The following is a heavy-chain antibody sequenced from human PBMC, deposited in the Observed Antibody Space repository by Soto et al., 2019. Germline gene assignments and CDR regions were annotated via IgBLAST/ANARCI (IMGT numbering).Heavy chain of an antibody. CDR2: ISDNGGNT. CDR1: GFTFGNVT. J-gene: IGHJ4*02. V-gene: IGHV3-23*01. Sequence: GGSLRLSCAASGFTFGNVTMAWVRQAPGKGLEWVSSISDNGGNTDYADSARGRFTLSRDNSKNTLYLQMNHLKAEDTAVYYCAKLYWNPRYFDSWGQGARVTVSS. D-gene: IGHD1-1*01. CDR3: AKLYWNPRYFDS.